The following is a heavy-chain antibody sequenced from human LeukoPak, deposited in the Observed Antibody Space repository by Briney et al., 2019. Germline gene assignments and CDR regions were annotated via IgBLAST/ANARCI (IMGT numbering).Heavy chain of an antibody. Sequence: GGSLRLSCAASGMTFSSHWMSWVRQAPGKGLEWLANIKSDGSEIYYLDSVKGRFTISRDNAMNSLYLQMNSLRAEDSAVYYCAELGITMIGGVWGKGTTVTISS. J-gene: IGHJ6*04. CDR2: IKSDGSEI. V-gene: IGHV3-7*01. CDR3: AELGITMIGGV. CDR1: GMTFSSHW. D-gene: IGHD3-10*02.